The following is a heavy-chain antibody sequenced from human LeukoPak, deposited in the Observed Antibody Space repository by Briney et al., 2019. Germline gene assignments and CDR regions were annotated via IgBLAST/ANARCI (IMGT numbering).Heavy chain of an antibody. CDR2: ISGSGGGT. Sequence: GGSLRLSCAASGFTFSSYAMSWVRQAPGKGLQWVSAISGSGGGTYYADSVKGRFTISRDNSKNTLYLQMNSLRAEDTAVYYCAKDNGDQYAQLVEVDYYYYMDVWGKGTTVTVSS. V-gene: IGHV3-23*01. CDR3: AKDNGDQYAQLVEVDYYYYMDV. D-gene: IGHD6-6*01. CDR1: GFTFSSYA. J-gene: IGHJ6*03.